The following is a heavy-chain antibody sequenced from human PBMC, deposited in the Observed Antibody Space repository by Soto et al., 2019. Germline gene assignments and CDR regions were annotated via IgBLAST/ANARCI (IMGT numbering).Heavy chain of an antibody. CDR1: GFTFYSYA. V-gene: IGHV3-23*01. CDR3: VKDRMAYNSVWDPFDI. Sequence: VSLLLSCAASGFTFYSYAMSCVRQAAGKGLEWVSTIGSVGGDTYYADSVKGRFTISRDDSKNTLLLQMNSLRAEDTAVYYCVKDRMAYNSVWDPFDIWGQGTMVTVSS. D-gene: IGHD1-20*01. J-gene: IGHJ3*02. CDR2: IGSVGGDT.